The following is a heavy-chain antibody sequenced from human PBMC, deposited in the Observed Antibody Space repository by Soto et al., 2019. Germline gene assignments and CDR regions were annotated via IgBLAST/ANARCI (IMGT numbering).Heavy chain of an antibody. J-gene: IGHJ4*01. CDR2: ITAYNGNT. V-gene: IGHV1-18*01. Sequence: ASVKVSCKGCGYTFTRYGVNGVRQAPGEGLEWRGWITAYNGNTNYAQKLQGRVTMTTDTSTSTAYMELRSLISADTAVYYCSRERPNHRLFWGQGTLVTVSS. D-gene: IGHD3-16*02. CDR1: GYTFTRYG. CDR3: SRERPNHRLF.